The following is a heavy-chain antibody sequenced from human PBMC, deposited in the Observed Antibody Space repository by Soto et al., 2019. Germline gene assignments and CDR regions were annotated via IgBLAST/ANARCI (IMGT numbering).Heavy chain of an antibody. D-gene: IGHD3-10*01. CDR1: GFTFSSYA. V-gene: IGHV3-23*01. J-gene: IGHJ5*02. CDR2: ISGSGGST. CDR3: AKDRSTYYLVPPFDP. Sequence: EVQLLESGGGLVQPGGSLRLSCAASGFTFSSYAMSWVRQAPGKGLEWVSAISGSGGSTYYADSVKGRFTISRDNSKKTRYLQMNSLRAEDTAVYYGAKDRSTYYLVPPFDPWGQGTLVTVSS.